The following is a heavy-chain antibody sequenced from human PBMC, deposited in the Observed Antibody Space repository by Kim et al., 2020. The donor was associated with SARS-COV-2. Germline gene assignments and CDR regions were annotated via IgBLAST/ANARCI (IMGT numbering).Heavy chain of an antibody. CDR1: GFSVRTNY. Sequence: GGSLRLSFVASGFSVRTNYMNWVRQAPGRGLEWVSEIYTGGRTFYADSLQGRFSISRADSKNTVFLQMKSLRDEDTALYYCARTYDILTHAFDIWGQGTTATVSS. CDR3: ARTYDILTHAFDI. J-gene: IGHJ3*02. V-gene: IGHV3-66*01. CDR2: IYTGGRT. D-gene: IGHD3-9*01.